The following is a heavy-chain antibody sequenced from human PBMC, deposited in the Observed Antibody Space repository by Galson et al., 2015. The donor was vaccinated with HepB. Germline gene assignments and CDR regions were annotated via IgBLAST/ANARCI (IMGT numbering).Heavy chain of an antibody. CDR2: TYFRSKWYY. V-gene: IGHV6-1*01. J-gene: IGHJ4*02. Sequence: CAISGDSVSGNIVSWNWIGQSPSRGLEWLGRTYFRSKWYYDYAVFVESRITINPDTSENQFSLQLHSVTPEDTAVYYCAGAGYCRSTYCFFAYWGQGTLVTVSS. D-gene: IGHD2-2*01. CDR1: GDSVSGNIVS. CDR3: AGAGYCRSTYCFFAY.